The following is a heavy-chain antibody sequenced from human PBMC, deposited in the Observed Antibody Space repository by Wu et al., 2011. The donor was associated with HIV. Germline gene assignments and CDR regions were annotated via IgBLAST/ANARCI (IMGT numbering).Heavy chain of an antibody. V-gene: IGHV1-24*01. CDR3: ARDARGRVGPTQLYMDV. J-gene: IGHJ6*03. D-gene: IGHD1-26*01. CDR2: FPPEYGES. Sequence: QVQLEQSGAEMKKPGASMKVSCKVSGHTLIELSMHWVRQTPGKGLEWMGGFPPEYGESIYAQKFQGRVTMTRDSSKSTVYVELSSLTSEDSAVFYCARDARGRVGPTQLYMDVWGRGTTVTVSS. CDR1: GHTLIELS.